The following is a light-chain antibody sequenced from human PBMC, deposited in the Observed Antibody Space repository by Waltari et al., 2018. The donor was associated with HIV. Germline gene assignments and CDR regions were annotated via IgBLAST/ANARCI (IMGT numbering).Light chain of an antibody. CDR1: SSDIANFKL. CDR2: DVT. CDR3: CSYASRAPHYV. V-gene: IGLV2-23*02. Sequence: QTALTQPASVSGSPGQSITISCTGKSSDIANFKLVSWYQQHPAKAPKLIIYDVTNRPSGVSHRFSGSKSANTSSLTISGLLAEDEADYYCCSYASRAPHYVFGGGTAVTVL. J-gene: IGLJ1*01.